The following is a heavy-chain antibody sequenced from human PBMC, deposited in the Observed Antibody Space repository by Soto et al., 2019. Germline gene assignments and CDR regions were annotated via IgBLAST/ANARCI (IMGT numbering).Heavy chain of an antibody. CDR3: ATTRPGRRTRFYDSSGYYYRSALDI. CDR1: GGTFSSYA. CDR2: IIPIFGTA. V-gene: IGHV1-69*13. Sequence: SVKVSCKASGGTFSSYAISWVRQAPGQGLEWMGGIIPIFGTANYAQKFQGRVTITADESTSTAYMELSSLRSEDTAVYYCATTRPGRRTRFYDSSGYYYRSALDIWGQGTMVTVSS. J-gene: IGHJ3*02. D-gene: IGHD3-22*01.